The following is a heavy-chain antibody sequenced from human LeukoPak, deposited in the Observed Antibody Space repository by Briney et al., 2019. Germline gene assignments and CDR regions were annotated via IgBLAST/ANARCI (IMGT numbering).Heavy chain of an antibody. CDR2: IYDSGSI. CDR1: GGSISSYY. J-gene: IGHJ4*02. V-gene: IGHV4-59*01. CDR3: ARGGGYYFDY. Sequence: SETLSLTCTVSGGSISSYYWSWIWQPPRTGLEWIGYIYDSGSINYNPSLKSRVTISVDTTKNQFSLKLISVTAADTAVYYCARGGGYYFDYWGQGTLVTVSS. D-gene: IGHD3-16*01.